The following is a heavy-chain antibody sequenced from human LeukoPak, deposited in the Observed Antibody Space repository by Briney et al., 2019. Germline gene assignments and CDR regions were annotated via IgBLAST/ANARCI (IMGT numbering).Heavy chain of an antibody. Sequence: GGSLRLSCDTSTFIFSEYDMNWVRQAPGKGLEWVSYISKNGHTTYYADSLEGRFTISRDNAKMSLYLQMSSLRAEDTAVYYCARDWALDSWGQGTLVTVSS. CDR2: ISKNGHTT. J-gene: IGHJ4*02. V-gene: IGHV3-48*03. CDR1: TFIFSEYD. D-gene: IGHD3-16*01. CDR3: ARDWALDS.